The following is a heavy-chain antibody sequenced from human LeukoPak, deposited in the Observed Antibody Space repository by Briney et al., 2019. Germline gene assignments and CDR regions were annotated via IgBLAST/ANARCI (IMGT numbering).Heavy chain of an antibody. Sequence: GGSLRLSCAASGFTFSSYGMHWVRQAPGKGLERVAFIRYDGSNRYYADSVKGRFTISRDNSKNTLYLQMNSLRAEDTAVYYCAKDGDFWSGYYIDYWGQGTLVTVSS. J-gene: IGHJ4*02. CDR3: AKDGDFWSGYYIDY. V-gene: IGHV3-30*02. CDR2: IRYDGSNR. D-gene: IGHD3-3*01. CDR1: GFTFSSYG.